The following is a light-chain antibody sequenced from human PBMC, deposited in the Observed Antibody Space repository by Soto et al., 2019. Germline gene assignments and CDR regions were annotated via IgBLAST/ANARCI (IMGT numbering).Light chain of an antibody. CDR3: ETWDGNTRV. CDR2: VEGSGTY. V-gene: IGLV4-60*02. Sequence: QLVLTQSSSASASLGSSVNLTCTLSSGHSTYIIAWHQQQPGKAPRYLMKVEGSGTYNKGSGVPDRFSGSSSGADRYLTISNLHFEDEADYYCETWDGNTRVFGGGTKLTVL. CDR1: SGHSTYI. J-gene: IGLJ3*02.